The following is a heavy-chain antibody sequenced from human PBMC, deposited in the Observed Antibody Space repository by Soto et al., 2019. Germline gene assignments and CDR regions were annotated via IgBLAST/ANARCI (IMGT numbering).Heavy chain of an antibody. D-gene: IGHD6-13*01. CDR1: GGTFGNFT. CDR3: ARGHKQQLVRSGGWFDP. CDR2: IIPLFQTA. Sequence: QVQLVQSGAEVKKPGSSVKVSCKASGGTFGNFTISWVRQAPGQGLEWMGGIIPLFQTANYALKFQGRVKITADESTTTAYMELNSLRSEDTAVYYCARGHKQQLVRSGGWFDPWGQGTLVTVSS. J-gene: IGHJ5*02. V-gene: IGHV1-69*01.